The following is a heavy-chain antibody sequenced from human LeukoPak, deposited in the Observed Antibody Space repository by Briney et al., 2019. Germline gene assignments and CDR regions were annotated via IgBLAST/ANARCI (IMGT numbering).Heavy chain of an antibody. CDR3: ARDGSGDEFFDY. V-gene: IGHV3-7*03. Sequence: GGSLRLSCAASGFTFSSYWMSWVRQAPGKGLECVANIKQDGSEKYYVDSVKGRFTISRDNAKNSLFLQMNSLRAEDTAVYYCARDGSGDEFFDYWGRGTLVTVSS. CDR1: GFTFSSYW. J-gene: IGHJ4*02. D-gene: IGHD5-12*01. CDR2: IKQDGSEK.